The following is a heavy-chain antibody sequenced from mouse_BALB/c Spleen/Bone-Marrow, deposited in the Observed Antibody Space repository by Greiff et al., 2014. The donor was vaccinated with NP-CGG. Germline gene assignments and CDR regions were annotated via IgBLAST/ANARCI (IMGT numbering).Heavy chain of an antibody. J-gene: IGHJ3*01. D-gene: IGHD2-2*01. CDR2: VDPANGNT. CDR3: ARNYGYGKSFAY. CDR1: GFNIKDTY. Sequence: EVQLQESGAELVEPGASVKLSCTASGFNIKDTYMHWVKQRPEQGLEWIGRVDPANGNTKYDPKFQGKATITADTSSNTAYLQLSSLTSEDTAVYYCARNYGYGKSFAYWGQGTLVTVSA. V-gene: IGHV14-3*02.